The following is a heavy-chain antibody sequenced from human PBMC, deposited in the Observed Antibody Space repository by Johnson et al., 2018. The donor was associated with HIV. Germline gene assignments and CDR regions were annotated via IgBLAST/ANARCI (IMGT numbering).Heavy chain of an antibody. V-gene: IGHV3-48*03. CDR3: TTALTVVTIWDAFDI. D-gene: IGHD4-23*01. CDR1: GFTFSSYE. CDR2: ISSSGSTI. Sequence: VQLVESGGGLVQPGGSLRLSCAASGFTFSSYEMNWVRQAPGKGLEWVSYISSSGSTIYYADSVKGRFTISRDNAKNSLYLQMNSLRAEDTAVYYCTTALTVVTIWDAFDIWGQGTMVTVSS. J-gene: IGHJ3*02.